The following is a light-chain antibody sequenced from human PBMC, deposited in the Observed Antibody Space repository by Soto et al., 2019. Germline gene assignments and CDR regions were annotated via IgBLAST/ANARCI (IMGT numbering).Light chain of an antibody. J-gene: IGLJ2*01. CDR1: SSNIGNNY. CDR3: GTWDSSLSAGVV. Sequence: QSVLTQPPSVFAAPGQTVTISCSGSSSNIGNNYVSWYQQLPGTAPKLLIYDNNKRPSGIPDRFSGSKSGTSATLGITGLQTGDEADYYCGTWDSSLSAGVVFGGGTKLTVL. CDR2: DNN. V-gene: IGLV1-51*01.